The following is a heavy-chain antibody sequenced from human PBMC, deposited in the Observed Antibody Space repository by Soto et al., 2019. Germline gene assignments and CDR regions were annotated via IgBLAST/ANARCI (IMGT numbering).Heavy chain of an antibody. D-gene: IGHD1-20*01. CDR3: ARHTFNWNRARVD. CDR1: GGSISSGGYY. V-gene: IGHV4-31*03. CDR2: IYYSGST. J-gene: IGHJ4*02. Sequence: QVQLQESGPGLVKPSQTLSLTCTVSGGSISSGGYYWSWIRQHPGKGLEWIGYIYYSGSTYYNPSLKSRVTISVNTSKNQFTLKLRSVTAADTAVYYCARHTFNWNRARVDWGQGTLVTGFS.